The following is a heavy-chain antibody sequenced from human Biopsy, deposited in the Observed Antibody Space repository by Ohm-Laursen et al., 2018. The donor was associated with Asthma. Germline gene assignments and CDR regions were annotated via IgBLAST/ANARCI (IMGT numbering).Heavy chain of an antibody. CDR3: AKGEDPSPVAGGFDV. CDR1: AFTFSRSG. J-gene: IGHJ3*01. CDR2: ISYDASYS. Sequence: SLRLSCAASAFTFSRSGMHWVRQAPGKGLEWVSLISYDASYSTYADSVKGRFTISRDNSRRTLYLHMNFLRTEDTAVYYCAKGEDPSPVAGGFDVRGQGTEVTVSS. V-gene: IGHV3-30*18. D-gene: IGHD4-23*01.